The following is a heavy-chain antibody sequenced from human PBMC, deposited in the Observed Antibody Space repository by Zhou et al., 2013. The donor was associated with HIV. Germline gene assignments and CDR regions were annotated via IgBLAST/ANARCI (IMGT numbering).Heavy chain of an antibody. CDR2: INPSGGST. Sequence: QVQLVQSGAEVKKPGASVKVSCKASGYTFTTYGISWVRQAPGQGLEWMGIINPSGGSTSYAQKFQGRVTMTRDTSTSTVYMELSSLRSEDTAVYYCARDPLNDFWSGYFSPYFDYWGQGTLVTVSS. V-gene: IGHV1-46*01. J-gene: IGHJ4*02. CDR3: ARDPLNDFWSGYFSPYFDY. D-gene: IGHD3-3*01. CDR1: GYTFTTYG.